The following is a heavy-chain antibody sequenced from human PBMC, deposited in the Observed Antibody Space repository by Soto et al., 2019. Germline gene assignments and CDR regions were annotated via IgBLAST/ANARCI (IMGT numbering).Heavy chain of an antibody. Sequence: GGSLRLSCAASGFTFSNAWMSWVRQAPGKGLEWVGRIKSKTDGGTTDYAAPVKGRFTISRDDSKNTLYLQMNSLKTEDTAVYYCTTDRAYGSGSKSLYYFDYWGQGTLVTVSS. V-gene: IGHV3-15*01. J-gene: IGHJ4*02. CDR3: TTDRAYGSGSKSLYYFDY. D-gene: IGHD3-10*01. CDR1: GFTFSNAW. CDR2: IKSKTDGGTT.